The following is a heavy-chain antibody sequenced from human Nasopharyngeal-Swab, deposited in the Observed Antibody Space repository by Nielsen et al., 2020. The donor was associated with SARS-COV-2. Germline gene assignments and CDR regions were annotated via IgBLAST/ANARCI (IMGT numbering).Heavy chain of an antibody. Sequence: GESLKISCAVSGLTISRYWMRWVRQAPGKGLEWVANINEDGSKRYYMDSVKGRFTISRDNAKNFAYLEMNSLRVEDSALYYCARGGGSSPDFWGQGTLVIVSS. J-gene: IGHJ4*02. CDR2: INEDGSKR. V-gene: IGHV3-7*03. CDR3: ARGGGSSPDF. CDR1: GLTISRYW. D-gene: IGHD3-16*01.